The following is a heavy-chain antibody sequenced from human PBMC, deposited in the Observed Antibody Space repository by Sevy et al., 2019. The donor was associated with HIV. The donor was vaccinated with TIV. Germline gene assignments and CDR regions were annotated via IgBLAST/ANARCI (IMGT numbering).Heavy chain of an antibody. CDR1: GLTFSIYG. Sequence: GGSLRLSCAASGLTFSIYGMHWVRRAPGKGLEWVAHLSGDGSNTYYAGSVKGRFTISRDNSKNTLYLQMNSLRADDTAMYYCAKTYADTTMDLYYYDSWGQGTLVTVSS. J-gene: IGHJ4*02. V-gene: IGHV3-30*18. D-gene: IGHD5-18*01. CDR3: AKTYADTTMDLYYYDS. CDR2: LSGDGSNT.